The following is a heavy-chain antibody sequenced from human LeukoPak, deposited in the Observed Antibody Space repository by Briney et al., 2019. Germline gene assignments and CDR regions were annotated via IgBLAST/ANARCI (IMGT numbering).Heavy chain of an antibody. V-gene: IGHV3-30-3*01. CDR2: ISFEGSRI. CDR1: GFTFSNCA. Sequence: GSLRLSCAASGFTFSNCAMYWVRQAPGKGLEGVALISFEGSRIYYADSVTGRFTISRDNSKNTLYLQMSSLRAEDTAVYYCAIGGLTTIDYWGQGTLVAVSS. D-gene: IGHD2-21*02. J-gene: IGHJ4*02. CDR3: AIGGLTTIDY.